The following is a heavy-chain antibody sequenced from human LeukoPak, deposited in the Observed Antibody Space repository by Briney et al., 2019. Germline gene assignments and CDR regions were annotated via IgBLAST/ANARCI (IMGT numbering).Heavy chain of an antibody. D-gene: IGHD4-23*01. J-gene: IGHJ4*02. V-gene: IGHV4-39*01. CDR1: GGSISSSSYY. CDR3: ARRSHDYGGKEYYFDY. CDR2: IYYSGST. Sequence: SETRSLTCTVSGGSISSSSYYWGWIRQPPGKGLEWIGSIYYSGSTYYNPSLKSRVTISVDTSKNQFSLKLSSVTAADTAVYYCARRSHDYGGKEYYFDYWGQGTLVTVSS.